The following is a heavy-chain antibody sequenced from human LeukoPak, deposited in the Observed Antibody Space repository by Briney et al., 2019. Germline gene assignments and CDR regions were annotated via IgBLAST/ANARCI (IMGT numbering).Heavy chain of an antibody. CDR2: ISSSGSTI. CDR3: ARDPKHYHYYYYMDV. Sequence: GGSLRLSCAASGFTFRDYYMSWIRQAAGKGLDGVSYISSSGSTIYYAASVKGRFTISRDNAKNSLYLQMNGLRAEDTAVYYCARDPKHYHYYYYMDVWGKGTTVTVSS. CDR1: GFTFRDYY. J-gene: IGHJ6*03. V-gene: IGHV3-11*04.